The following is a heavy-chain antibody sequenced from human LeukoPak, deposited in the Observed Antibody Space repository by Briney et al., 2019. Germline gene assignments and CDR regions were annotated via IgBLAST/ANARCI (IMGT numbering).Heavy chain of an antibody. CDR2: ISGSAGGT. J-gene: IGHJ4*02. CDR3: AKDRGEQWLVTSFDY. Sequence: PGGSLRLSCAASGFIFSSYPMSWVRQVPGKGLEWVSGISGSAGGTYYADSVKGRFTISRDNSKNTLYLQMNSLRPEDTAVYYCAKDRGEQWLVTSFDYWGQGTLVTVSS. D-gene: IGHD6-19*01. V-gene: IGHV3-23*01. CDR1: GFIFSSYP.